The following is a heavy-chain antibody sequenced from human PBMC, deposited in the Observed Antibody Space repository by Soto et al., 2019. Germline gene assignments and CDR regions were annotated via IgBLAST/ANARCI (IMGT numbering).Heavy chain of an antibody. Sequence: GGSLRLSCAASGFTFSSYAMHWVRQAPGKGLEWVAVISYDGSNKYYADSVKGRFTISRDNSKNTLYLQMNSLRAEDTAVYYCARERGTYYYDSSGYYSEGMDVWGQGTTVTVSS. V-gene: IGHV3-30-3*01. CDR3: ARERGTYYYDSSGYYSEGMDV. D-gene: IGHD3-22*01. CDR1: GFTFSSYA. CDR2: ISYDGSNK. J-gene: IGHJ6*02.